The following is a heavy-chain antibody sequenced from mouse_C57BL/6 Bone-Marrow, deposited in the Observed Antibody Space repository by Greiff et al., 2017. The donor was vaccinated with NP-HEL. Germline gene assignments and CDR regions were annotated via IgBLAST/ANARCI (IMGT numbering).Heavy chain of an antibody. V-gene: IGHV7-3*01. CDR3: ARYGYAMDY. CDR1: GFTFTDYY. Sequence: EVKSVESGGGLVQPGGSLSLSCAASGFTFTDYYMSWVRQPPGKALEWLGFIRNKANGYTTEYSASVKGRFTISRDNSQSILYLQMNALRAEDSATYFCARYGYAMDYWGQGTSVTVSS. CDR2: IRNKANGYTT. J-gene: IGHJ4*01.